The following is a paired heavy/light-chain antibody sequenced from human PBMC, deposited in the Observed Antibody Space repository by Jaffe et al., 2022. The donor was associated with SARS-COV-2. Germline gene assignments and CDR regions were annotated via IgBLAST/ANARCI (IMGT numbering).Light chain of an antibody. J-gene: IGLJ2*01. CDR2: DVS. V-gene: IGLV2-14*01. Sequence: QSALTQPASVSGSPGQSITISCTGTSSDVGGYNFVSWYQQHPGKAPKLMISDVSNRPSGVSNRFSGSKSGNTASLTISGLQAEDEADYYCSSYTHRSNVVFGGGTKLTVL. CDR1: SSDVGGYNF. CDR3: SSYTHRSNVV.
Heavy chain of an antibody. Sequence: QVQLVQSGAEVKKPGSSVKVSCVASGGTFSNYALSWVRQAPGQGLEWMGGIIPMFATANYAQKFQDRVTLTADESTSTAYMELSSLRSDDTAVYFCARGNYYYESRYYYYYMDVWGKGTTVTVSS. CDR3: ARGNYYYESRYYYYYMDV. CDR1: GGTFSNYA. J-gene: IGHJ6*03. CDR2: IIPMFATA. D-gene: IGHD3-22*01. V-gene: IGHV1-69*01.